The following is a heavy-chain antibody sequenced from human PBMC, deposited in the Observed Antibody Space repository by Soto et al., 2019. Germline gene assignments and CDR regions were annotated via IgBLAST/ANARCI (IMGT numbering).Heavy chain of an antibody. J-gene: IGHJ6*02. CDR3: ARDYDFWSGYTTDATYYYGMDV. D-gene: IGHD3-3*01. CDR2: ISGSGDKT. Sequence: EVQLLESGGSLVQPGGSLRLSCTASGFTFSSHIMGWVRQAPGKGLEWVSAISGSGDKTPYADSVRGRFTVSRDNSKNTLYLQMNSLRAEDTAVYYCARDYDFWSGYTTDATYYYGMDVWGQGTTVTVSS. V-gene: IGHV3-23*01. CDR1: GFTFSSHI.